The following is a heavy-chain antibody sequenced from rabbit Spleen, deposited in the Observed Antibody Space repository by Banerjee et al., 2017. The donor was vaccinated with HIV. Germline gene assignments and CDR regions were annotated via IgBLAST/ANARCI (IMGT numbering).Heavy chain of an antibody. Sequence: QSLEESGGDLVKPGASLTLTCTASGFSFSGSYYMCWVRQAPGKGLEWIACIGAGSSGSTYYASWAKGRFTISKTSSTTVTLQMTSLTAADTATYFCARDASNDGSYPYYFNLWGPGTLVTVS. CDR2: IGAGSSGST. CDR3: ARDASNDGSYPYYFNL. D-gene: IGHD5-1*01. J-gene: IGHJ4*01. V-gene: IGHV1S40*01. CDR1: GFSFSGSYY.